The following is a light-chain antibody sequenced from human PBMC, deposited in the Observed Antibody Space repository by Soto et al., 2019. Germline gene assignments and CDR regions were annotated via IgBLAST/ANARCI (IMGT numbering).Light chain of an antibody. J-gene: IGKJ1*01. CDR3: QQYGSSPQT. CDR1: QSVSGF. CDR2: DAS. Sequence: ENVRTQSPGTLSLSQGERATLSCRASQSVSGFLAWYQQKPGQAPRLLIYDASNRATGFPARFSGSGSGTDFTLTISRLEPEDFAVYYCQQYGSSPQTFGQGSKVDIK. V-gene: IGKV3-20*01.